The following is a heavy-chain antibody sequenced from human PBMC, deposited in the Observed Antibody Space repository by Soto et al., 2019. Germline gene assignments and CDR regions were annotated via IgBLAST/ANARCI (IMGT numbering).Heavy chain of an antibody. J-gene: IGHJ6*03. CDR2: IYSGGST. V-gene: IGHV3-53*04. D-gene: IGHD3-10*01. Sequence: GGSLRLSCAASGFTVSSNYMSWVRQAPGKGLEWVSVIYSGGSTYYADSVKGRFTISRHNSKNTLYLQMNSLRAEDTAVYYCAREYTMVRGVAANYYYYYFMDVWSKGTTVTVSS. CDR1: GFTVSSNY. CDR3: AREYTMVRGVAANYYYYYFMDV.